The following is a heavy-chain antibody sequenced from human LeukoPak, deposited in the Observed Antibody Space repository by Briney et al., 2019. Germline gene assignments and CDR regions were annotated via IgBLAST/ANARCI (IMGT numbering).Heavy chain of an antibody. J-gene: IGHJ4*02. CDR2: MNPNSRNP. Sequence: ATVKVSCKASGYTFTSYDINWVRQSTGQGLEGLRWMNPNSRNPGYSQKLQGRVNMTWNTSIRTAYMELSSLKSEDTAVYYCARDEYSWNYGGYFDYWGQGTLVTVSS. CDR3: ARDEYSWNYGGYFDY. CDR1: GYTFTSYD. V-gene: IGHV1-8*01. D-gene: IGHD1-7*01.